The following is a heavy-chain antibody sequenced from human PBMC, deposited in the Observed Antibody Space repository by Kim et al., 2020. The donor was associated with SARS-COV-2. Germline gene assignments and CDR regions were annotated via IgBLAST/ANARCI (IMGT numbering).Heavy chain of an antibody. V-gene: IGHV1-18*01. CDR3: ARDSNLELNRNYYYYYGMDV. J-gene: IGHJ6*02. CDR1: GYTFTSYG. D-gene: IGHD1-26*01. Sequence: ASVKVSCKASGYTFTSYGISWVRQAPGQGLEWMGWISAYNGNTNYAQKLQGRVTMTTDTSTSTAYMELRSLRSDDTAVYYCARDSNLELNRNYYYYYGMDVWGQGTTVTVSS. CDR2: ISAYNGNT.